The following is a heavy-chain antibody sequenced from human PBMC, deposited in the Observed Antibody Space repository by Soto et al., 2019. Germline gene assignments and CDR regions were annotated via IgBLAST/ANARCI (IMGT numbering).Heavy chain of an antibody. CDR2: MYAGGSDTRYSSDT. Sequence: EVQLVQSGAEVKKPGESLKISCKGSGYSFTNYWIGWVRQMPGRGLEWMGIMYAGGSDTRYSSDTRYSPSFQGQVTISADTSITTAYLQWSSLKASDTAIYYCATCQHGAVTWDYWGQGTLVTVSS. D-gene: IGHD2-15*01. CDR3: ATCQHGAVTWDY. J-gene: IGHJ4*02. V-gene: IGHV5-51*01. CDR1: GYSFTNYW.